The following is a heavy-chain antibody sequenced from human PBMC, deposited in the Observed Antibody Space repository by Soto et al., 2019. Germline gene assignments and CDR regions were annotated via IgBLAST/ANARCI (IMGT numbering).Heavy chain of an antibody. Sequence: PSETLSLTCTFSCGSIISYYWSWIRQPAGKGLEWIGRIYTSGSTNYNPSLKSRVTMSVDTSKNQFSLKLSSVTAADTAVYYCARAFGTTQYNWFDPWGQGTLVTVSS. D-gene: IGHD1-7*01. CDR2: IYTSGST. J-gene: IGHJ5*02. CDR3: ARAFGTTQYNWFDP. V-gene: IGHV4-4*07. CDR1: CGSIISYY.